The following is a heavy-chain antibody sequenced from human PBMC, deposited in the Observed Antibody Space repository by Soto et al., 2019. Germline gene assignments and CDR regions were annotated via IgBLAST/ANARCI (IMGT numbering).Heavy chain of an antibody. V-gene: IGHV4-31*03. CDR3: ARGDVIVEVAANIVATRGFDY. D-gene: IGHD5-12*01. J-gene: IGHJ4*02. CDR1: GGSIRSGGYF. Sequence: QVQLQESGPGLVKPSQTLSLTCTVSGGSIRSGGYFWSWIRQHPGKGLEWIGYSYYSGSTHYNPSLRSRVTIAVETSKNQFSLKLSSVTAADTAVYYCARGDVIVEVAANIVATRGFDYWGQGTLVTVSS. CDR2: SYYSGST.